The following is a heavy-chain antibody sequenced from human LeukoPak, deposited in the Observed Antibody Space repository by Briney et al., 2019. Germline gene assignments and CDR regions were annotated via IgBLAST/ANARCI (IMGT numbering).Heavy chain of an antibody. D-gene: IGHD4-17*01. V-gene: IGHV3-66*01. CDR3: ARDYYGDYPDY. CDR2: IYSGGST. J-gene: IGHJ4*02. Sequence: GGSLRLSCAASGFTVSSNYMSWVRQAPGKGLEWVSVIYSGGSTYYADSVKGRFTISRDDSKNTLYLQMNSLRAEDTAVYYCARDYYGDYPDYWGQGTLVTVSS. CDR1: GFTVSSNY.